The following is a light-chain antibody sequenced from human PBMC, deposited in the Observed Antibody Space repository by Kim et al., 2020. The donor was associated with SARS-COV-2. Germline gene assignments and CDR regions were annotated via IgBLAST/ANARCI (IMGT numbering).Light chain of an antibody. CDR3: QQSYSSLGIT. V-gene: IGKV1-39*01. J-gene: IGKJ5*01. CDR2: AAS. CDR1: QSISTY. Sequence: DIQMTQSPSSLSASIGDRVTISCRASQSISTYLNWYQQKPGKAPKLLIYAASSLQSGVSSRFSGSGSGSDFTLTISSLQPEDFGTYYCQQSYSSLGITFGQGTRLEIK.